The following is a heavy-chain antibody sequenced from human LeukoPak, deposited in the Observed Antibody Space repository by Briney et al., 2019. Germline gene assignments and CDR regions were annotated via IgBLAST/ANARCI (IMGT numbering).Heavy chain of an antibody. D-gene: IGHD2/OR15-2a*01. CDR3: ARTQSMAVIDY. J-gene: IGHJ4*02. V-gene: IGHV3-66*01. Sequence: GGSLRLSCAASGITVSRNYMSWVRQAPGKGLEWVSIIYDGGATYYADSVKGRFAISRDNAKNSVSLQMNNLRAEDTGVYYCARTQSMAVIDYWGQGTLVTVSS. CDR1: GITVSRNY. CDR2: IYDGGAT.